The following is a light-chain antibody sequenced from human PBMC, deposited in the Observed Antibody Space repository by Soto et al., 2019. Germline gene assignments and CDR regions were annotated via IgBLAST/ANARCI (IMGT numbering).Light chain of an antibody. CDR2: DDN. Sequence: QSFLAQPPSVSSAPGHKVTISGSGSSSNIGGNSVSWYQQLPGTAPKLLIYDDNKRPSGIPDRFSGSKSGTSATLGITGFQTGDEADYYCGSWDSSLSAYVFGTGTKVTVL. CDR3: GSWDSSLSAYV. V-gene: IGLV1-51*01. J-gene: IGLJ1*01. CDR1: SSNIGGNS.